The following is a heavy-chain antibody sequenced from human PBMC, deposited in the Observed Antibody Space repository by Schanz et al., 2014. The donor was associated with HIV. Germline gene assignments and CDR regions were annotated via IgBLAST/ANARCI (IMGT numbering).Heavy chain of an antibody. J-gene: IGHJ4*02. CDR2: ISGSDGDT. D-gene: IGHD4-17*01. CDR3: ARDLHDYGDARTDY. CDR1: GFTFSSYA. V-gene: IGHV3-23*04. Sequence: EVQLVESGGGVVQPGRSLRLSCAASGFTFSSYAMTWVRQAPGKGLDWVSTISGSDGDTYYADSVKGRFTISRDNAKNSLHLQMSRLGAEDTAVYYCARDLHDYGDARTDYWGQGILVTVSS.